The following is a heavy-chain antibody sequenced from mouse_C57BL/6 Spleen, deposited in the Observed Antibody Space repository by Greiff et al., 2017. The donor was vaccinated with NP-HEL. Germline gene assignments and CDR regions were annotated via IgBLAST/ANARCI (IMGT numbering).Heavy chain of an antibody. D-gene: IGHD1-1*01. CDR2: ISSGGSYT. V-gene: IGHV5-6*01. Sequence: EVKLMESGGDLVKPGGSLKLSCAASGFTFSSYGMSWVRQTPDKRLEWVATISSGGSYTYYPDSVKGRFTISRDNAKNTLYLQMSSLKSEDTAMYYCARQASFYGSSYEYFDVWGTGTTVTVSS. CDR3: ARQASFYGSSYEYFDV. J-gene: IGHJ1*03. CDR1: GFTFSSYG.